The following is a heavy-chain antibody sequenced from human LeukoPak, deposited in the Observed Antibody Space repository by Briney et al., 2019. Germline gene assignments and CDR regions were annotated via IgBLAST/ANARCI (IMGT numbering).Heavy chain of an antibody. CDR1: RFSVSNYY. CDR2: IRDSGET. D-gene: IGHD4-17*01. Sequence: PGGSLRLSCAGSRFSVSNYYMSWVRQAPGKGLEWVSLIRDSGETFYADSVKGRFTISRDNSKNTMYLQVNRLRVEDTAVYFCARDRAVTQDWVEFDPWGQGTLVTVSS. CDR3: ARDRAVTQDWVEFDP. V-gene: IGHV3-66*03. J-gene: IGHJ5*02.